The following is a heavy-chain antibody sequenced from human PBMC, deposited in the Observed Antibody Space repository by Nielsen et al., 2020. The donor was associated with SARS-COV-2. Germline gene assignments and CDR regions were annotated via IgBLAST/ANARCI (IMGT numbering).Heavy chain of an antibody. CDR3: ARLGGAGDFDF. J-gene: IGHJ4*02. Sequence: GESLKISCAASGFTFSDYYMSWIRQAPGKGLEWVSYISNSGTTIYYADSVKGRFTISRDNAKNSLYLQMNSLRGEDTAMYYCARLGGAGDFDFWGQGTLVTVSS. CDR2: ISNSGTTI. D-gene: IGHD6-13*01. V-gene: IGHV3-11*01. CDR1: GFTFSDYY.